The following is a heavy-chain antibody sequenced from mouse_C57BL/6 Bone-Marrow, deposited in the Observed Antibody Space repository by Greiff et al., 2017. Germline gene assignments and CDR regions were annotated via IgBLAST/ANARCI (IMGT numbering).Heavy chain of an antibody. CDR3: TRLGYSLYFEY. D-gene: IGHD2-12*01. Sequence: LQESGAELVRPGASVTLSCKASGYTFTDYEMHWVKQTPVHGLEWIGAIDPETGGTAYNQKFKGQAILTADKSSSTAYMELRSLTSEDSAVYYCTRLGYSLYFEYWGEGTTLTVSS. V-gene: IGHV1-15*01. J-gene: IGHJ2*01. CDR2: IDPETGGT. CDR1: GYTFTDYE.